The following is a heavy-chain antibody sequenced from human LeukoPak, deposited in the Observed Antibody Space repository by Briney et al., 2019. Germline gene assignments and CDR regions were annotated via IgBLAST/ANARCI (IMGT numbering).Heavy chain of an antibody. CDR1: GFTFNIYA. J-gene: IGHJ4*02. CDR3: TSELGIVGGRRNDC. V-gene: IGHV3-21*04. CDR2: ISSSSDFM. Sequence: GGSLRLSCAASGFTFNIYAMNWVRQAPGKGLEWVASISSSSDFMAYAGSVRGRFAIPRDNARNSLYLQMNTLRADDTGLYYCTSELGIVGGRRNDCWGQGTLVTVSS. D-gene: IGHD1-26*01.